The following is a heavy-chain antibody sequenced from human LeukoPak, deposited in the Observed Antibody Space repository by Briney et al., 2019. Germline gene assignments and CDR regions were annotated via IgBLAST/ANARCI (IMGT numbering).Heavy chain of an antibody. CDR1: GFTFSDYY. CDR2: ISSSGRLM. Sequence: PGGSLRLSCAASGFTFSDYYINWIRQAPGKGLEWVSHISSSGRLMQYADSVKGRFTITRDNAQNFLSLQMNSLKPEDTAVYYCARDRINGLEGWGRGTTVTVS. V-gene: IGHV3-11*01. D-gene: IGHD2-15*01. CDR3: ARDRINGLEG. J-gene: IGHJ6*02.